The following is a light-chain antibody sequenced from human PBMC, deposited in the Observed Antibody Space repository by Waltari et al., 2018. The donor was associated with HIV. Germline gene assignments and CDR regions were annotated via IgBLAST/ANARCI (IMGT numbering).Light chain of an antibody. V-gene: IGKV1-39*01. CDR1: QSVSNN. J-gene: IGKJ3*01. CDR2: AAS. CDR3: QQNYSTPRT. Sequence: DIQMTQSPVYLSASVGDRVTITFRASQSVSNNLNWYQQKPGKAPDLLVYAASSLQSGVPSRFRGSGSGTDYTLTISSLHPEDFASYYGQQNYSTPRTFGPGTKVDIK.